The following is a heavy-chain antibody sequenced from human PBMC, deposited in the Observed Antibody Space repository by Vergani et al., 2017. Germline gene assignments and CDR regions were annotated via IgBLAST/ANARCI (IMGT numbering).Heavy chain of an antibody. CDR3: VGTVALWFGETKDGGWFDP. V-gene: IGHV4-38-2*01. Sequence: QVQLLESGPGLLKPSETLSLTCSVSGYSITSGYYWGWIRQPPGRGLEWIGSIHHTGSAYYNPSLKSRVTVSVDTSMNQVSLKLNSVTAADTAVYYCVGTVALWFGETKDGGWFDPWGQGTLVTVTS. CDR2: IHHTGSA. J-gene: IGHJ5*02. D-gene: IGHD3-10*01. CDR1: GYSITSGYY.